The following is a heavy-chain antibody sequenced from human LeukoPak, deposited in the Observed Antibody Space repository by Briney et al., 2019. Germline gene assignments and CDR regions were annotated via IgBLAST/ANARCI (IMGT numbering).Heavy chain of an antibody. CDR1: GGSISSNNYY. D-gene: IGHD5-24*01. CDR3: ARREDGRYTIDY. V-gene: IGHV4-39*01. Sequence: PSETLSLTCSVSGGSISSNNYYWSWIRQPPGKGLEWIGYIYYSGSTYYNPSLKSRVTISVDTSKNQFSLKLSSVTAADTAVYYCARREDGRYTIDYWGQGTLVTVSS. J-gene: IGHJ4*02. CDR2: IYYSGST.